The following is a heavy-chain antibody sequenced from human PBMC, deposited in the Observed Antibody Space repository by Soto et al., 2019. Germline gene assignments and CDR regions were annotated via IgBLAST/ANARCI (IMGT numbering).Heavy chain of an antibody. CDR1: GYTFTSYD. Sequence: GASVKVSCKASGYTFTSYDINWVRQATGQGLEWMGWMNPNSGNTGYAQKFQGRVTMTRNTSISTAYMELSSLRSEDTAVYYCARDPCIAVAGTSTGFDYWGQGTLVTVSS. D-gene: IGHD6-19*01. CDR3: ARDPCIAVAGTSTGFDY. J-gene: IGHJ4*02. V-gene: IGHV1-8*01. CDR2: MNPNSGNT.